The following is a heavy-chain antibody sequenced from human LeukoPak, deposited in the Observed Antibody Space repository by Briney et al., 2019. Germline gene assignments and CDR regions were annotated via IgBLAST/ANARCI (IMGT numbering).Heavy chain of an antibody. V-gene: IGHV3-7*01. CDR2: IKQDGSEK. J-gene: IGHJ4*02. CDR1: GFTFSSYW. Sequence: PGGSLGLSCAASGFTFSSYWMSWVRQAPGKGLEWVANIKQDGSEKYYVDSVKGRFTISRDNAKNSLYLQMNSLRAEDTAVYYCARDIRARAAGTPTDYWGQGTLVTVSS. D-gene: IGHD6-13*01. CDR3: ARDIRARAAGTPTDY.